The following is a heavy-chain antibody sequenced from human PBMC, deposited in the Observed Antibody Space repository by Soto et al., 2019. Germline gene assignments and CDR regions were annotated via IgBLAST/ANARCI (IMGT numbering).Heavy chain of an antibody. D-gene: IGHD2-2*01. CDR1: GFTFSSYA. Sequence: GGSLRLSCAASGFTFSSYAMSWVRQAPGKGLEWVSAISGSGGSTYYADSVKGRFTISRDNSKNTLYLQTNSLRAEDTAVYYCAKDRSVRRYCSSTSCLAEYFQHWGQGTLVTVSS. CDR2: ISGSGGST. CDR3: AKDRSVRRYCSSTSCLAEYFQH. J-gene: IGHJ1*01. V-gene: IGHV3-23*01.